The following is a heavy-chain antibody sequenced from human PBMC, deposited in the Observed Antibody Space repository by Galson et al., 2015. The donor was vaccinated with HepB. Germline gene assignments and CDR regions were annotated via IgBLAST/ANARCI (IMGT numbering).Heavy chain of an antibody. CDR3: VKCGYSSSWSFDY. CDR1: GFTFSSYA. V-gene: IGHV3-64D*06. Sequence: SLRLSCAASGFTFSSYAMHWVRQAPGKGLEYVSAISSNGGSTYYADSVKGRFTISRDNSKNTLYLQMSSLRAEDTAVYYCVKCGYSSSWSFDYWGQGTLVTVSS. J-gene: IGHJ4*02. D-gene: IGHD6-13*01. CDR2: ISSNGGST.